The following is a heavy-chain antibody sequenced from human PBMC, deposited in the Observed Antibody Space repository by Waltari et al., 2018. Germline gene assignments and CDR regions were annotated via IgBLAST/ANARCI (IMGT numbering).Heavy chain of an antibody. D-gene: IGHD3-3*01. J-gene: IGHJ3*02. CDR2: IYTSGST. CDR1: GGSFSGYY. CDR3: ARDETMPILTILDKADAFDI. Sequence: QVQLQQWGAGLLKPSETLSLTCAVYGGSFSGYYWSWIRQPPGKGLEWIGRIYTSGSTNYNPSLKSRVTMSVDTSKNQFSLKLSSVTASDTAVYYCARDETMPILTILDKADAFDIWGQGTMVTVSS. V-gene: IGHV4-59*10.